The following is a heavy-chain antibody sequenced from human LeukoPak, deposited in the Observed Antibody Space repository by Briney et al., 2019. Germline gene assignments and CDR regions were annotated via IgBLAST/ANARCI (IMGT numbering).Heavy chain of an antibody. Sequence: SETLSLTCTVSGGSISTYYWTWIRQPPGKGLEWIGYIYYTGSTNYNPSLKSRVTILVDTSKNQFSLKLSSVTAADTAVYYCARYDSFSDWGQGTLVTVSS. D-gene: IGHD2-21*02. CDR1: GGSISTYY. CDR2: IYYTGST. V-gene: IGHV4-59*01. J-gene: IGHJ4*02. CDR3: ARYDSFSD.